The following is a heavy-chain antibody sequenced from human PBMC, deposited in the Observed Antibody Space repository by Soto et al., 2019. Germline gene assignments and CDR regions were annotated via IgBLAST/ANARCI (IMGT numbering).Heavy chain of an antibody. J-gene: IGHJ2*01. CDR1: GGTFSSYA. D-gene: IGHD3-22*01. CDR3: ARLGDSSGYYYVDWYFDL. CDR2: IIPIFGTA. V-gene: IGHV1-69*13. Sequence: AVKVSCKASGGTFSSYAISWVRQAPGQGLEWMGGIIPIFGTANYAQKFQGRVTITADESTSTAYMELSSLRSEDTAVYYCARLGDSSGYYYVDWYFDLWGRGTLVTVSS.